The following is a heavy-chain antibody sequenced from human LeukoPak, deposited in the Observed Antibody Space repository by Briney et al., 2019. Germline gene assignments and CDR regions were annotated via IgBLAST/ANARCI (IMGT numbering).Heavy chain of an antibody. D-gene: IGHD6-13*01. CDR2: IRYDGSNK. Sequence: GGSLRLSCAASGFTFSSYGMHWVRQAPGKGLEWVAFIRYDGSNKYYADSVKGRFTISRDNSKNTLYLQINSLRAEDTAVYYCAKDFHSSSWYVYYYYGMDVWGQGTTVTVSS. J-gene: IGHJ6*02. CDR1: GFTFSSYG. V-gene: IGHV3-30*02. CDR3: AKDFHSSSWYVYYYYGMDV.